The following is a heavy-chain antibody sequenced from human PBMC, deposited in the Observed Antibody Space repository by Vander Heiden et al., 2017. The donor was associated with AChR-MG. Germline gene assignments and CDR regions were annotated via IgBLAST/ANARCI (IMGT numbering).Heavy chain of an antibody. D-gene: IGHD3-22*01. Sequence: QVQLVQSGAEVKKPGSSVKVSCKASGGPFSSYTISWVRQAPGQGLEWMGRIIPILGIANYAQKFQGRVTITADKSTSTAYMELSSLRSEDTAVYYCARVVNYYDSSAGVAYAFDIWGQGTMVTVSS. CDR1: GGPFSSYT. CDR3: ARVVNYYDSSAGVAYAFDI. J-gene: IGHJ3*02. CDR2: IIPILGIA. V-gene: IGHV1-69*02.